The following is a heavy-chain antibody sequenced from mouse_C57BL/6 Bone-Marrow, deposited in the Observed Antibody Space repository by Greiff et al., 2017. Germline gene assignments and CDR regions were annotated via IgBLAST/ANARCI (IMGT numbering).Heavy chain of an antibody. Sequence: EVQLQQSGPELVKPGASVKMSCKASGYTFTDYNMHWVKQSHGKSLEWIGYINPNNGGTSYNQKFKGKATLTVNKSSSTAYMELRSLTSEESAVYYCARKNYGRAWFAYWGQGTLVTVSA. J-gene: IGHJ3*01. CDR2: INPNNGGT. D-gene: IGHD1-1*01. CDR1: GYTFTDYN. CDR3: ARKNYGRAWFAY. V-gene: IGHV1-22*01.